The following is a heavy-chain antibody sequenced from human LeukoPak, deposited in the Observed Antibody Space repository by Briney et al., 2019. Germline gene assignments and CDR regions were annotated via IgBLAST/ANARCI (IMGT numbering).Heavy chain of an antibody. CDR3: ARNFYCGGDCAISYFDY. J-gene: IGHJ4*02. V-gene: IGHV3-48*01. Sequence: GGSLRLSCAASGFANSDYSMNWVRQVPGKGLEWVSYISSSSNKVYYADSVKGRFTISRDNAKNSLFLQMNSLRADDTAVYYCARNFYCGGDCAISYFDYWGQGTLVTVSS. CDR2: ISSSSNKV. D-gene: IGHD2-21*02. CDR1: GFANSDYS.